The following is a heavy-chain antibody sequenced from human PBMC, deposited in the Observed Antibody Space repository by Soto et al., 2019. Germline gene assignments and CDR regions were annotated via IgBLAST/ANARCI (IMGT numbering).Heavy chain of an antibody. D-gene: IGHD2-21*02. V-gene: IGHV3-23*01. Sequence: EVQLLESGGGLVQPGVSLRLSCAASGFTFSSYAMSWVRQAPGKGLEWVSAISGSGGSTYYADSVKGRFTISRDNSKNTLYLQMNSLRAEDTAVYYCAKHRAVVTATYYFDYWGQGTLVTVSS. CDR3: AKHRAVVTATYYFDY. CDR2: ISGSGGST. CDR1: GFTFSSYA. J-gene: IGHJ4*02.